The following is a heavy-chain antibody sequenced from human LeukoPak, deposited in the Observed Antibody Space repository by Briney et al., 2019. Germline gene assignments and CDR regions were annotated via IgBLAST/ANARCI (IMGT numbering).Heavy chain of an antibody. V-gene: IGHV4-59*01. J-gene: IGHJ4*02. CDR1: GASISSLY. Sequence: SETLSLTCTVSGASISSLYWSWIRQPPGRGPEWIGFISSSGSPTYNPSLNSRVTISLDTSKNQFSLKVNYVTAADTAVYYCASESRQLGNWGQGTLVTVSS. D-gene: IGHD1-1*01. CDR3: ASESRQLGN. CDR2: ISSSGSP.